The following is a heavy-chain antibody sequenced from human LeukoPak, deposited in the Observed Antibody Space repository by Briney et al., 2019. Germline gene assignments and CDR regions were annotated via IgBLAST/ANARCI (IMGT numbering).Heavy chain of an antibody. J-gene: IGHJ4*02. Sequence: PGGSLRLSCAASGYTFTSYYMHWVRQAPGQGLEWMGIINPSGGSTSYAQKFQGRVTMTRDTSTSTVYMELSSLRSEDTAVYYCARGPERDFDWLSPRGGFDYWGQGTLVTVSS. D-gene: IGHD3-9*01. CDR2: INPSGGST. V-gene: IGHV1-46*01. CDR1: GYTFTSYY. CDR3: ARGPERDFDWLSPRGGFDY.